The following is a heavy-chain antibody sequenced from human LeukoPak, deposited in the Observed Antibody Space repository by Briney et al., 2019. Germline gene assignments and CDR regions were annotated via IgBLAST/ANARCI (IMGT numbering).Heavy chain of an antibody. D-gene: IGHD5-18*01. CDR1: GYTFTGYY. Sequence: ASVKVSCKASGYTFTGYYMHWVRQAPGQGLEWMGWINPNSGGTNYAQKLQGRVTMTTDTSTSTAYMELRSLRSDDTAVYYCARDLRSYGYFDYWGQGTLVTVSS. V-gene: IGHV1-2*02. CDR2: INPNSGGT. J-gene: IGHJ4*02. CDR3: ARDLRSYGYFDY.